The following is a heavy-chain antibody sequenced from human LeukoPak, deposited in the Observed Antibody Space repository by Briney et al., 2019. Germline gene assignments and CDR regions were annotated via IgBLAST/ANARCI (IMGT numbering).Heavy chain of an antibody. D-gene: IGHD6-13*01. J-gene: IGHJ4*02. CDR1: GFTFSTYD. Sequence: GGSLRLSCAASGFTFSTYDMNWVRQAPGKGLEWVSAISGSGGSTYYADSVKGRFTISRDNSKNTLYLQMNSLRAEDTAVYYCAIFPSSWYVDWGQGTLVTVSS. CDR3: AIFPSSWYVD. V-gene: IGHV3-23*01. CDR2: ISGSGGST.